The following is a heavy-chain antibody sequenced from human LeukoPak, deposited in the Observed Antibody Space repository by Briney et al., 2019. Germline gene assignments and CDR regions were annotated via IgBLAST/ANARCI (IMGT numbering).Heavy chain of an antibody. J-gene: IGHJ4*02. CDR1: GFTFSTSS. Sequence: GGSLRLSCAASGFTFSTSSMNWVRQAPGKGLEWVSSISTSEYINYADSVKGRFTVSRANAKNSLYLQMNSLRAEDTAVYYCAKVLGDNGYGSGYYEYWGQGALVTVSS. CDR3: AKVLGDNGYGSGYYEY. V-gene: IGHV3-21*01. CDR2: ISTSEYI. D-gene: IGHD3-10*01.